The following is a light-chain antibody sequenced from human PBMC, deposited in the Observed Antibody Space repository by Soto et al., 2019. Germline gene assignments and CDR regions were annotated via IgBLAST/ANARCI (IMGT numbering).Light chain of an antibody. J-gene: IGKJ3*01. CDR1: QSITTH. Sequence: IMLTQSPGTLSLSPGERAPPSCRASQSITTHSAWYQQKPGQAPRLLIYGASSRATGIPDRFSGSGSGTDFTLTISRLEPEDFAVYYCQQYGSSFLTFCPGTKVDIK. CDR2: GAS. V-gene: IGKV3-20*01. CDR3: QQYGSSFLT.